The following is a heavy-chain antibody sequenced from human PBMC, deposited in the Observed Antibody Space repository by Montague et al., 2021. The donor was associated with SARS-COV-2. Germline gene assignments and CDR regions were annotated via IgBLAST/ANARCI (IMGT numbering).Heavy chain of an antibody. D-gene: IGHD3-10*01. CDR3: AHRAGKWFGESRKYYFDY. J-gene: IGHJ4*02. V-gene: IGHV2-5*02. CDR2: NYWXXXN. CDR1: GFPLSTSGVG. Sequence: PALVKPTQTLTLTGTFSGFPLSTSGVGVGWFRKPPGKALEWLALNYWXXXNHSSPSLKSRLTITKDTSNHQVVLTMTNMDPVDTATYYCAHRAGKWFGESRKYYFDYWGQGTLVTVSS.